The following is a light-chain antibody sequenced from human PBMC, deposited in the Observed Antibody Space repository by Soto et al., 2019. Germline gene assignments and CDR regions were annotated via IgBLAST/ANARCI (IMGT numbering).Light chain of an antibody. V-gene: IGKV1-5*01. CDR1: QSISDR. CDR2: DAS. J-gene: IGKJ1*01. CDR3: QHYSTVWA. Sequence: DIQVIHCPSTLSASVVGRVTLTCLASQSISDRLAWYQRKPGKAPKLLIFDASSLESGVPSRFSGSGSGTEFTLTISSLQPDDFATYYCQHYSTVWAFGQGTKVDI.